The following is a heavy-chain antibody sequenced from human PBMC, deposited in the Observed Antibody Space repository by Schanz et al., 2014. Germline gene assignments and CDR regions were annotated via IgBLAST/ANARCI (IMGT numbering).Heavy chain of an antibody. CDR3: ARYYETSYYPLYYCDY. CDR1: GFTFSSYA. V-gene: IGHV3-74*02. D-gene: IGHD3-22*01. Sequence: EVQLVESGGALVQPGGSLRLSCVASGFTFSSYAMTWVRQAPGKGLEWISRTSNDGSFTTFADSVKGRFTISRDNAKNTLYLQMNSLRAEDTAVYYCARYYETSYYPLYYCDYWGQGTLVTVSS. J-gene: IGHJ4*02. CDR2: TSNDGSFT.